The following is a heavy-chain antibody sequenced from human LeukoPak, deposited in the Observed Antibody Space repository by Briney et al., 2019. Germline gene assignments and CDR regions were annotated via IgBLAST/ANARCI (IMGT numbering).Heavy chain of an antibody. CDR2: LYPGVST. CDR1: GGPIYSYY. CDR3: ARMKFYDSTGYSPGHYMDV. D-gene: IGHD3-22*01. J-gene: IGHJ6*03. Sequence: SETLSLTCTVSGGPIYSYYWSWIRQTAGKGLEWIGRLYPGVSTDYNPSLKSRVTMLVDTSKKQFALKLSAVTAADTAVYYCARMKFYDSTGYSPGHYMDVWGKGTTVTVSS. V-gene: IGHV4-4*07.